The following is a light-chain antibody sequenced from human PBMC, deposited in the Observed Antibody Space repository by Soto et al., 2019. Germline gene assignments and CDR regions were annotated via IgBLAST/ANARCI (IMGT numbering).Light chain of an antibody. CDR2: EGS. J-gene: IGLJ1*01. V-gene: IGLV2-23*01. CDR1: SSDVGSYNL. Sequence: QSALTQPASVSGSPGQSITISCTGTSSDVGSYNLVSWYQQHPGKAPKLMIYEGSKRPSGVSNRFSGSKSGNTASLTISGLQAEDEADYYGCTYAGSRYVFGTGTKLTVL. CDR3: CTYAGSRYV.